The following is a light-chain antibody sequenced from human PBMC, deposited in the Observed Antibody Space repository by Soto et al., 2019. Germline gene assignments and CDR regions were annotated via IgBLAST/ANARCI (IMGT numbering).Light chain of an antibody. CDR1: SNDVGSYNF. Sequence: QSVLTQPASVSGSPGQSITISCIGTSNDVGSYNFVSWYQKHPNTAPRLIIYDVSNRPSGVSNRFSVSKSYNTASLTISGLQAEDEADYYCSSYTRSSTVLFGGGTKLTVL. CDR2: DVS. J-gene: IGLJ2*01. V-gene: IGLV2-14*03. CDR3: SSYTRSSTVL.